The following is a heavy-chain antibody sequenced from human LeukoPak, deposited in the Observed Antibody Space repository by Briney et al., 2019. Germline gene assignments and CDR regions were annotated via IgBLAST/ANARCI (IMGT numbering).Heavy chain of an antibody. J-gene: IGHJ4*02. CDR2: IIPIFGTA. V-gene: IGHV1-69*05. Sequence: ASVKVSCKAFGGSFISEALSWVRQAPGQGLEWMGGIIPIFGTANYAQKFQGRVTITTDESTSTAYMEVSSLRSEDTAVYYCGRKAGDCGANSCYSIDYWGQGTLVTVSS. CDR3: GRKAGDCGANSCYSIDY. D-gene: IGHD2-15*01. CDR1: GGSFISEA.